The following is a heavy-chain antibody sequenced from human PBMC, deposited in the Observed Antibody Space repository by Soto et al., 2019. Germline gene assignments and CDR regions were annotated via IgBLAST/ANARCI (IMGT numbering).Heavy chain of an antibody. CDR2: IIPIFGTA. V-gene: IGHV1-69*12. CDR1: GGTFSSYA. J-gene: IGHJ4*02. D-gene: IGHD2-15*01. CDR3: ARCIGGSCYSPLPQYYFDY. Sequence: QVQLVQSGAEVKKPGSSVKVSCKASGGTFSSYAISWVRQAPGQGLEWMGGIIPIFGTANYAQKFQGRVTSTADESTSSAYMELSSVRSEDTAVYYCARCIGGSCYSPLPQYYFDYWGQGTLVTVSS.